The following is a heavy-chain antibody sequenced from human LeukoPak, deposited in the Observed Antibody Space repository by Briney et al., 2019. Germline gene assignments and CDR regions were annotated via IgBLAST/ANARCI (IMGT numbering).Heavy chain of an antibody. V-gene: IGHV4-34*01. CDR3: ARGNGGVVPAAPSYYYYYMDV. CDR1: GGPFSGYY. Sequence: SETLSLTCAVYGGPFSGYYWSWIRQPPGKGLEWIGEINHSGSTNYNPSLKSRVTISVDTSKNQFSLKLSSVTAADTAVYYCARGNGGVVPAAPSYYYYYMDVWGKGTTVTVSS. D-gene: IGHD2-2*01. CDR2: INHSGST. J-gene: IGHJ6*03.